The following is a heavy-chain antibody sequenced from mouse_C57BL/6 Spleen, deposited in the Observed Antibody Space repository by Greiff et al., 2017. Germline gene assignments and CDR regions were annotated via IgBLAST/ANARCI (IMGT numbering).Heavy chain of an antibody. V-gene: IGHV1-52*01. CDR2: IDPSDSET. CDR1: GYTFTSYW. Sequence: QVQLQQPGAELVRPGSSVKLSCKASGYTFTSYWMHWVKQRPIQGLEWIGNIDPSDSETHYNQKFKDKATLTVDKSSSTAYMQHSSLTSEDSAVYYCARGGGWNYFDYWGQGTTLTVSS. J-gene: IGHJ2*01. D-gene: IGHD1-1*02. CDR3: ARGGGWNYFDY.